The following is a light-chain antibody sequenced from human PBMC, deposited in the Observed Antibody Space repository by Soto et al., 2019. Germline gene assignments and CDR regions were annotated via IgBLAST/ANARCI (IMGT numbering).Light chain of an antibody. CDR2: EDT. Sequence: QSALTQPASVSGSPGQSIAISCTGTSSDVGGYDYVSWYQQQPDKANKLKIYEDTKRPSGVSNRFTGSKSGNTASLTISWLQAEDEADYYCSSHTSGSTRVFGTGTKVTVL. J-gene: IGLJ1*01. CDR1: SSDVGGYDY. V-gene: IGLV2-14*01. CDR3: SSHTSGSTRV.